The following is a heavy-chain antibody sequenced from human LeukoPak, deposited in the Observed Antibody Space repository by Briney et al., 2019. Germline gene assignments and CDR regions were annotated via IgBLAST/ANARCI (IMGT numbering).Heavy chain of an antibody. D-gene: IGHD6-19*01. J-gene: IGHJ6*02. CDR1: GGSISSYY. CDR3: ARWPGDSSGWFYSYYYYGMDV. Sequence: SETLSLTCTVSGGSISSYYWSRIRQPPGKGLEWNGYIYYSGSTNYNPSLKSRVTISVDTSKNQFSLKLSSVTAADTAVYYCARWPGDSSGWFYSYYYYGMDVWGQGTTVTVSS. CDR2: IYYSGST. V-gene: IGHV4-59*01.